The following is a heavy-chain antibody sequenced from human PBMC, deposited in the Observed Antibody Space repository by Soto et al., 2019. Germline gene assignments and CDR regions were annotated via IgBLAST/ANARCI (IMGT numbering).Heavy chain of an antibody. J-gene: IGHJ4*02. CDR1: GFTFSSYW. V-gene: IGHV3-74*01. D-gene: IGHD1-1*01. Sequence: EVQLVESGGGLVQPGGSLRLSCAASGFTFSSYWMHWVRQAPGKGLVWVSRINSDGSSTSYADSVKGRFTISRDNAKNTLYLQMNSLRAEDTAGYYCARVPLQLAPPDYWGQGTLVTVSS. CDR3: ARVPLQLAPPDY. CDR2: INSDGSST.